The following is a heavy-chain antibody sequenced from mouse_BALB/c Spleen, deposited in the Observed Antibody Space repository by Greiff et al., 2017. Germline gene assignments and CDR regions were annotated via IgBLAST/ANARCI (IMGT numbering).Heavy chain of an antibody. J-gene: IGHJ4*01. CDR1: GFTFSSYA. CDR2: ISSGGST. Sequence: EVQLVESGGGLVKPGGSLNLSCAASGFTFSSYAMSWVRQTPEKRLEWVASISSGGSTYYPDSVKGRFTISRDNARNILYLQMSSLRSEDTAMYYCARGLVTTAPWGQGTSVTVSS. D-gene: IGHD1-2*01. V-gene: IGHV5-6-5*01. CDR3: ARGLVTTAP.